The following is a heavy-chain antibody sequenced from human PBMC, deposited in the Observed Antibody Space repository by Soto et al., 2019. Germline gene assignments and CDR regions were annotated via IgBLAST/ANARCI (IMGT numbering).Heavy chain of an antibody. CDR3: SRNYYYGMDV. CDR1: GYTFTGYY. Sequence: SVKVSCKASGYTFTGYYMHWVRKGPGQGLEWMGWLSTNGAGTNQAKRFHGSVTTTRDTCTNRTYMELSRLSSDDTAGYYSSRNYYYGMDVWGQGTTVTVSS. V-gene: IGHV1-2*02. CDR2: LSTNGAGT. J-gene: IGHJ6*02.